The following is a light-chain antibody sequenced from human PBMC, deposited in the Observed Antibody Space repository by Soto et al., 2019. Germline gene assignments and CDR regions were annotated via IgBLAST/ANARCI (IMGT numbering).Light chain of an antibody. CDR3: RQYGSSPPLT. J-gene: IGKJ4*01. CDR1: QSVSSSY. Sequence: EIVLTQSPGTLSLSPGERATLSCRASQSVSSSYLAWYQQKPGQAPTLLIYGASSRATGSPDRFSGSGSGTDFTLTISRLEPEDFAVYYCRQYGSSPPLTFGGGTKVEIK. CDR2: GAS. V-gene: IGKV3-20*01.